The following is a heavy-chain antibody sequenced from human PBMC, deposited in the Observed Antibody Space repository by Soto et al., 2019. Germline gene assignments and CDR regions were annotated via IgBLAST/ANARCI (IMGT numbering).Heavy chain of an antibody. D-gene: IGHD6-19*01. CDR1: GFTFSNYY. CDR3: ARVSATGWPVNGRDYFDF. J-gene: IGHJ4*02. V-gene: IGHV3-11*01. Sequence: QVQLVESGGSLVKPGGSLRLSCVASGFTFSNYYMAWIRQAPGKGLESVSYISHSGLTIYYRDSVKGRFTISRDNARKSVHLQMNSLAADDTAIYYCARVSATGWPVNGRDYFDFWGQGALVTVSS. CDR2: ISHSGLTI.